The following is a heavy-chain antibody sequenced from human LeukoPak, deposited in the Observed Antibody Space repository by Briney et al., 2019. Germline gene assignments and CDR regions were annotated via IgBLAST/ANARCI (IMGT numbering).Heavy chain of an antibody. CDR2: INHSGST. V-gene: IGHV4-34*01. CDR1: GGSFSGYY. CDR3: ARGIGYGDYLGYYYYYMDV. Sequence: SETLSLTCAVYGGSFSGYYWSWIRQPPGKGLEWIGEINHSGSTNYNPSLKSRVTISVDTSKNQLSLKLSSVTAADTAVHYCARGIGYGDYLGYYYYYMDVWGKGTTVTVSS. J-gene: IGHJ6*03. D-gene: IGHD4-17*01.